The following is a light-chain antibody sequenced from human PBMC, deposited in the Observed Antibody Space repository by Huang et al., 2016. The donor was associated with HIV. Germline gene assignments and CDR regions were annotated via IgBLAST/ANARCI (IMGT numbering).Light chain of an antibody. V-gene: IGKV1-NL1*01. J-gene: IGKJ1*01. CDR1: QGISKS. Sequence: DIKMTQSPFSLSASVGDRVTIICRASQGISKSLAWYQQKPGKAPKLRLYATSKLESSVPSRFSGSVSGTHYTLTIGTVQPEDLATYYCQQYQSVPWTCGQGTKVAI. CDR3: QQYQSVPWT. CDR2: ATS.